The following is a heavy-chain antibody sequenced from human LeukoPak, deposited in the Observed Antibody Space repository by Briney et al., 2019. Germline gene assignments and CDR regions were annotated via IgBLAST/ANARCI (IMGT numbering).Heavy chain of an antibody. CDR3: ARGYYDILTGYYSGGEFDY. V-gene: IGHV4-61*01. Sequence: PSETLSLTCTVSGGSVSSGSYYWSWIRQPPGKGLEWIGYIYYSGSTNYNPSLKSRVTISVDTSKNQFSLKLSSVTAADTAVYYCARGYYDILTGYYSGGEFDYWGQGTLVTVSS. J-gene: IGHJ4*02. CDR2: IYYSGST. CDR1: GGSVSSGSYY. D-gene: IGHD3-9*01.